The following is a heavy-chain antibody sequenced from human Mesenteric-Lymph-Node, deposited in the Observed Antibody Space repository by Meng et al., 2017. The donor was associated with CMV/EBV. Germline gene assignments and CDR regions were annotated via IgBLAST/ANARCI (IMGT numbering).Heavy chain of an antibody. V-gene: IGHV1-69*04. Sequence: SVKVSCKASGYTFTSYDINWVRQAPGQGLEWMGRIIPILGIANYAQKFQGRVTITADKSTSTAYMELSSLRSEDTAVYYCATTGDIVVVPAAEDYWGQGTLVTVSS. J-gene: IGHJ4*02. CDR3: ATTGDIVVVPAAEDY. CDR1: GYTFTSYD. CDR2: IIPILGIA. D-gene: IGHD2-2*01.